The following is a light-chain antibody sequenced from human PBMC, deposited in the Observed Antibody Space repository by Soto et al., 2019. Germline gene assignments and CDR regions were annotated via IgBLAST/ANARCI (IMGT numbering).Light chain of an antibody. CDR3: QQYYRYPWM. CDR1: QGISTY. CDR2: SAS. J-gene: IGKJ1*01. V-gene: IGKV1-16*01. Sequence: DIQMTQSPSSLSASIGDRVTITCRASQGISTYLGCYQQKPGKVPKSLIYSASNLQSGVPSRFSASGSGTEFTLTITDMQPDDFATYYCQQYYRYPWMFGQGTKVEIK.